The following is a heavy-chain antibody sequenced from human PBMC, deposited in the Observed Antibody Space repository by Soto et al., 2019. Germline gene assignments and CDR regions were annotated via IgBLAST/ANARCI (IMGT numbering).Heavy chain of an antibody. D-gene: IGHD2-21*02. J-gene: IGHJ3*01. V-gene: IGHV4-4*02. CDR1: GGSISSSSW. CDR3: ARGLSFRGDFDV. CDR2: IYHAGSP. Sequence: HLQESGPGLVKPSGTLSLTCDVSGGSISSSSWWTWVRQSPGKGLEWIGEIYHAGSPNYNPSFQSRVTILADKSKNHFSLRLNSVTAAETDIYYCARGLSFRGDFDVWGQGTTVTVSS.